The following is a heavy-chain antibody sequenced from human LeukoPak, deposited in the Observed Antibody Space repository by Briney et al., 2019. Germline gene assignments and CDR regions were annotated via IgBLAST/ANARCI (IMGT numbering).Heavy chain of an antibody. CDR3: ARGNYGDYVEDWFDP. CDR1: GGSISSYY. V-gene: IGHV4-59*01. D-gene: IGHD4-17*01. J-gene: IGHJ5*02. CDR2: IYYSGST. Sequence: SETLSLTCTVSGGSISSYYWSWIRQPPGKGLEWIGYIYYSGSTNYNPSLKSRVTISVDTSKNQFSLKLSSVTAADTAVYYCARGNYGDYVEDWFDPWGQGTLVIVSS.